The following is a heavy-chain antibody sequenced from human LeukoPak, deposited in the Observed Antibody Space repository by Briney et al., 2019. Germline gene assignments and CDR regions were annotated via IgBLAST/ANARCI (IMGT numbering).Heavy chain of an antibody. CDR1: GYSISSGYY. CDR3: ARPSCGELLSWSPFYY. CDR2: IYHSGST. J-gene: IGHJ4*02. Sequence: PSETLSLTCAVSGYSISSGYYWGWIRQPPGKGLEWIGSIYHSGSTYYNPSLKSQVTISVDTSKNQFSLKLSSVTAADTAVYYCARPSCGELLSWSPFYYWGQGTLVTVSS. V-gene: IGHV4-38-2*01. D-gene: IGHD1-26*01.